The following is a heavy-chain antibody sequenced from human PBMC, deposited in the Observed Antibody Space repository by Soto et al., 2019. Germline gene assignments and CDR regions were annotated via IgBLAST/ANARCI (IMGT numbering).Heavy chain of an antibody. CDR1: GFTFSSYG. V-gene: IGHV3-30*03. D-gene: IGHD2-21*02. J-gene: IGHJ4*02. CDR2: ISYDGSNK. CDR3: ALLVVVTAIDY. Sequence: GGSLRLSCAASGFTFSSYGMHWVRQAPGKGLEWVAVISYDGSNKYYADSVKGRFTISRDNSKNTLYLQMNSLRAEDTAVYYCALLVVVTAIDYWGQGTLVTVSS.